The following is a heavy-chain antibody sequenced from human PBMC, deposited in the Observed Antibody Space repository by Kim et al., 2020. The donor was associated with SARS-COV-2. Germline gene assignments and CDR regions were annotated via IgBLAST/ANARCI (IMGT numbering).Heavy chain of an antibody. Sequence: DSAKGRFPTSRDNAKNSLFLQMNSLRAEDTAVYYCARDYLSYVGSDGMDVWGQGTTVTVSS. V-gene: IGHV3-11*04. J-gene: IGHJ6*02. D-gene: IGHD3-10*02. CDR3: ARDYLSYVGSDGMDV.